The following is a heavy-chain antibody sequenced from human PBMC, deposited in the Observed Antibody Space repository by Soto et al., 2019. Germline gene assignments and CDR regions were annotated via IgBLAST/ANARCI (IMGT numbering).Heavy chain of an antibody. CDR1: GYTFTSYA. CDR2: INAGNGNT. CDR3: ARGARNSSYYDFWSGYYKGGYYYYGMDV. Sequence: ASVKVSCKASGYTFTSYAMHWVRQAPGQRLEWMGWINAGNGNTKYSQKFQGRVTITRDTSASTAYMELSSLRSEDTAVYYCARGARNSSYYDFWSGYYKGGYYYYGMDVWGQGTTVIVSS. D-gene: IGHD3-3*01. V-gene: IGHV1-3*01. J-gene: IGHJ6*02.